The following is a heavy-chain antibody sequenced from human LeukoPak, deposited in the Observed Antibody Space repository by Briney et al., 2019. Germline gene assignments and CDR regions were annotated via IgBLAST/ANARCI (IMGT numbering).Heavy chain of an antibody. V-gene: IGHV5-51*01. D-gene: IGHD1-26*01. Sequence: GESLKISCRDSGDSIPNYWIGWVRQMPGKGLEWMGIIYPGDSETRYSPSFQGQVTISADRSISTAYLQWSSLKASDTAMYYCASNVVGARAFDIWGQGTMVTVSS. CDR1: GDSIPNYW. CDR2: IYPGDSET. CDR3: ASNVVGARAFDI. J-gene: IGHJ3*02.